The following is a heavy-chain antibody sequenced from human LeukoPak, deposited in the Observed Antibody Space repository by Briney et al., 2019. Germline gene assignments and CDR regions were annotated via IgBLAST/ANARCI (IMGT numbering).Heavy chain of an antibody. J-gene: IGHJ6*02. CDR1: GFTFDDYA. Sequence: GGSLRLSCAASGFTFDDYAMHWVRQAPGKGLEWVSGISWNSGSIGYADSVKGRFTISRDNAKNSLYLQMNSLRAEDTALYYCAKDGADPRDYYGSGSYYTGYGMDVWGQGTTVTVSS. CDR3: AKDGADPRDYYGSGSYYTGYGMDV. V-gene: IGHV3-9*01. CDR2: ISWNSGSI. D-gene: IGHD3-10*01.